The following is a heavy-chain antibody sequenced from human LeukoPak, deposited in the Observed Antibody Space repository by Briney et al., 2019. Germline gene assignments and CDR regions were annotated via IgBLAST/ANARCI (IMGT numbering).Heavy chain of an antibody. V-gene: IGHV4-39*07. J-gene: IGHJ4*02. D-gene: IGHD3-22*01. CDR3: ARDRPDSSGLASLDY. CDR1: GGSISSSSYY. Sequence: PSETLSLTCTVSGGSISSSSYYWGWIRQPPGKGLEWIGSIYYSGSTYYNPSLKSRVTISVDTSKNQFSLKLSSVTAVDTAVYYCARDRPDSSGLASLDYWGQGTLVTVSS. CDR2: IYYSGST.